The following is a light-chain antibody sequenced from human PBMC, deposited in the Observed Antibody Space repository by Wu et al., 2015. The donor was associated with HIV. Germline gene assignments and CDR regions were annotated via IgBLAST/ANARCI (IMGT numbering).Light chain of an antibody. CDR2: RAS. V-gene: IGKV3-20*01. Sequence: EIVLTQSPGTLSLSSGERATLSCRASQSVSSNSLAWYQQKFGQAPRLLIYRASSRATGIPDRFSGSGSGTDFTLTISRLEPEDSAVYYCQQYGGSPSGTFGQGTRLDIK. J-gene: IGKJ5*01. CDR1: QSVSSNS. CDR3: QQYGGSPSGT.